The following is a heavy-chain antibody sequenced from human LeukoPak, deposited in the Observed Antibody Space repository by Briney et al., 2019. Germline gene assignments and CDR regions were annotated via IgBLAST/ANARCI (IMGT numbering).Heavy chain of an antibody. Sequence: GGSLRLSCAASGFTFSSYGMHWVRQAPGKGLEWVAVISCDGSNKYYADSVKGRFTISRDNSKNTLYLQMNSLRAEDTAVYYCAKLVTGTPDAFDIWGQGTMVTVSS. V-gene: IGHV3-30*18. CDR2: ISCDGSNK. CDR1: GFTFSSYG. CDR3: AKLVTGTPDAFDI. J-gene: IGHJ3*02. D-gene: IGHD1-20*01.